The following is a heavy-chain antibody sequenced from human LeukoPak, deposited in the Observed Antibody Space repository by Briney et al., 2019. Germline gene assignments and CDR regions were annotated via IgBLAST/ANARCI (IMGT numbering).Heavy chain of an antibody. CDR1: GFAFSGSA. V-gene: IGHV3-73*01. CDR2: IRSKANDYAT. Sequence: GGSLKLSCTASGFAFSGSAIHWVRQPSGKGLEWAGRIRSKANDYATTYAASVKGRFTISRDDSKNTAYLQMSSLKTEDTAVYYCTRHPYDILTAFDYWGQGTLVT. D-gene: IGHD3-9*01. CDR3: TRHPYDILTAFDY. J-gene: IGHJ4*02.